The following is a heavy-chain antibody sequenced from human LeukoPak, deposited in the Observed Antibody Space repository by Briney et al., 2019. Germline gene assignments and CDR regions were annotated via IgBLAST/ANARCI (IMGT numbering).Heavy chain of an antibody. J-gene: IGHJ4*02. V-gene: IGHV1-2*02. CDR2: INPNSGST. D-gene: IGHD3-22*01. CDR1: TYTFTGYY. Sequence: GASVKVSCKAATYTFTGYYMHWVRQAPGQGLEWMGGINPNSGSTGKEQTFQGRVTMTRDTSITTFYMELSRLRSDDTAVYYCARFSPIFTTYYYDSSGYYAPPDFDYWGQGTLVTVSS. CDR3: ARFSPIFTTYYYDSSGYYAPPDFDY.